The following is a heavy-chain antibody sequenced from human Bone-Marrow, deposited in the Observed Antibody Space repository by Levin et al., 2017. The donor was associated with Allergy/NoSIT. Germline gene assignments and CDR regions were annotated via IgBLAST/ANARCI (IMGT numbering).Heavy chain of an antibody. CDR1: GYSFTSYW. CDR3: ARGKQWLVGYGFDT. J-gene: IGHJ5*02. Sequence: PGGSLRLSCKGSGYSFTSYWIGWVRQMPGKGLEWMGIIYPGDSDTRDRPSFQGQVTISADKSISTAYLQWSSLKASDTAMYYCARGKQWLVGYGFDTWGQGTLVTVSS. CDR2: IYPGDSDT. V-gene: IGHV5-51*01. D-gene: IGHD6-19*01.